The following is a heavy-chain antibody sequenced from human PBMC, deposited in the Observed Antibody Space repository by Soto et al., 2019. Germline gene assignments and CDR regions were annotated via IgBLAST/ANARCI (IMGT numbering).Heavy chain of an antibody. CDR3: ARSRGKAPDY. CDR2: INHSGST. Sequence: SETLSLTCAVYGGSFSGYYWSWIRQPPGKGLEWIGEINHSGSTNYNPSLKSRVTISVDTSKNQFSLKLSSVTAADTAVYYCARSRGKAPDYWGQGTLVTVSS. CDR1: GGSFSGYY. V-gene: IGHV4-34*01. J-gene: IGHJ4*02.